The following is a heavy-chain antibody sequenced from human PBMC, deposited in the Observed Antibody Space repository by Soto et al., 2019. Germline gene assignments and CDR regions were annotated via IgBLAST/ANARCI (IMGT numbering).Heavy chain of an antibody. CDR1: GGTFSSYT. CDR3: ARGVSGSYYSVY. V-gene: IGHV1-69*02. CDR2: IIPILGIA. Sequence: AASVKVSCKASGGTFSSYTISWVRQAPGQGLEWMGRIIPILGIANYAQKFQGRVTITADKSTSTAYMELSSLRSEDTAVYYCARGVSGSYYSVYWGQGTLVTVSS. D-gene: IGHD1-26*01. J-gene: IGHJ4*02.